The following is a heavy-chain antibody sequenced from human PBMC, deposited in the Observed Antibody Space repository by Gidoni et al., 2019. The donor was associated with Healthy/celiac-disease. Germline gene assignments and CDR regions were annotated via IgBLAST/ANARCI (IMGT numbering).Heavy chain of an antibody. CDR3: ARDGDTAMVPYYFDY. J-gene: IGHJ4*02. CDR1: GFTVSSNY. D-gene: IGHD5-18*01. Sequence: EVQLVESGGGLVQPGGSLRLSCAASGFTVSSNYMSWVRQAPGKGLEWVSVMYSGGSTYYADSVKGRFTISRDNSKNTLYLQMNSLRAEDTAVYYCARDGDTAMVPYYFDYWGQGTLVTVSS. CDR2: MYSGGST. V-gene: IGHV3-66*01.